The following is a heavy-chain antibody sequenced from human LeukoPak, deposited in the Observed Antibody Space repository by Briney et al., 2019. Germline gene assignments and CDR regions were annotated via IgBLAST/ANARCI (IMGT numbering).Heavy chain of an antibody. D-gene: IGHD5-12*01. V-gene: IGHV4-34*01. J-gene: IGHJ4*02. Sequence: PSETLSLTCAVYGGSFSGYYWSWIRQPPGKGLEWIGEINHSGSTNYNPSLKSRVTISVDTSKNQFSLKLSSVTAADTAVYYCARGKGEWLRLAPHFDYWGQGTLVTVSS. CDR1: GGSFSGYY. CDR3: ARGKGEWLRLAPHFDY. CDR2: INHSGST.